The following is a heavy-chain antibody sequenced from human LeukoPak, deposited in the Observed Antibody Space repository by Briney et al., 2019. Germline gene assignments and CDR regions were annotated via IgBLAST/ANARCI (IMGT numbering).Heavy chain of an antibody. CDR1: GRPLSSGTYY. J-gene: IGHJ4*02. Sequence: SETLSLICTVSGRPLSSGTYYWSWIRQPAGKGLEWLGYIYYSESTIYNPSLKSRLTISPATSKNQFSLRLGSVTAADTAVYYCVGEDYGGYRFDYWGQGTLVTVSS. V-gene: IGHV4-61*10. CDR2: IYYSEST. CDR3: VGEDYGGYRFDY. D-gene: IGHD4-23*01.